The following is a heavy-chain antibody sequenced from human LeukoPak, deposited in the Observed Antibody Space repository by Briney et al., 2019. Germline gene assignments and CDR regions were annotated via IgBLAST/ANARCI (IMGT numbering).Heavy chain of an antibody. CDR3: ATTYAGSGSYSFDY. D-gene: IGHD3-10*01. J-gene: IGHJ4*02. V-gene: IGHV3-48*02. CDR2: ITSSGTTM. Sequence: GGSLRLSCAASGFTFSSYSINWVRQAPGKGLEWVSYITSSGTTMYYADSVKGRFTISRDNVKNSLFLQMNSLRDEDTAVYYCATTYAGSGSYSFDYWGQGTLVTISS. CDR1: GFTFSSYS.